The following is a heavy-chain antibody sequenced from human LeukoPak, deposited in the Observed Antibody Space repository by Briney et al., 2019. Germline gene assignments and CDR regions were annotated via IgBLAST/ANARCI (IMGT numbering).Heavy chain of an antibody. D-gene: IGHD6-6*01. CDR2: IFYIGNT. CDR1: GGSISSSHYY. V-gene: IGHV4-39*01. Sequence: SETLSHTCTVYGGSISSSHYYWAWIRQPPGKGLQWIGNIFYIGNTNYNPSLKSRVTISVDTSKNQFSLKLTSVTAADTAVYYCARRRMSSALRDPWGQGTLVTVSS. J-gene: IGHJ5*02. CDR3: ARRRMSSALRDP.